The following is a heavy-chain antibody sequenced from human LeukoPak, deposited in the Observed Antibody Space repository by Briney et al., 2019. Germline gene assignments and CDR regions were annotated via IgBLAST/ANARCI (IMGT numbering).Heavy chain of an antibody. D-gene: IGHD4-11*01. J-gene: IGHJ6*03. CDR1: GFTFSSYA. CDR2: ISGSGGST. Sequence: GGSLRLSCPASGFTFSSYAMSWVRQAPGKGLEWVSAISGSGGSTYYADSVKGRFTISRDNSKNTLYLQMNSLRAEDTAVYYCAKGDRSNYLLMDVWGKGTTVTVSS. V-gene: IGHV3-23*01. CDR3: AKGDRSNYLLMDV.